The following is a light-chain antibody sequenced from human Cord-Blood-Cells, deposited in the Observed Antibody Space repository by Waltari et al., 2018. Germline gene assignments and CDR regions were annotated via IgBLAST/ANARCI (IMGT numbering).Light chain of an antibody. CDR3: AAWDDSLWV. J-gene: IGLJ3*02. V-gene: IGLV1-44*01. CDR2: SNN. CDR1: SSNIRSNT. Sequence: QSVLTQPPSASGTPGQRVTISCSGSSSNIRSNTVNWYKQLPGTAPKLLIYSNNQRPSGVPDRFSGSKSGTSASLAISGLQSEDEADYYCAAWDDSLWVFGGGTKLTVL.